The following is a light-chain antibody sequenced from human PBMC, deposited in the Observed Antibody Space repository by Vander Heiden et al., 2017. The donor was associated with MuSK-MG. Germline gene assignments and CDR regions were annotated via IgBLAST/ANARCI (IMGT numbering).Light chain of an antibody. Sequence: DVVMTQSPDSLPGSLGERATINCKSSQNVLYSSNNNNYLAWFQQKPGQPPKLLIYWASTRESGVPDRFSGSGSGTDFTLTISSLQAEDVAVYYCHQYYSTPYTFGQGTKLEIK. V-gene: IGKV4-1*01. CDR1: QNVLYSSNNNNY. J-gene: IGKJ2*01. CDR3: HQYYSTPYT. CDR2: WAS.